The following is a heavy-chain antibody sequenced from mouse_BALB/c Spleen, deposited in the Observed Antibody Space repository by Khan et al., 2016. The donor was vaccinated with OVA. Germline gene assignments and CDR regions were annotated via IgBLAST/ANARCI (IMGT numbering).Heavy chain of an antibody. D-gene: IGHD1-2*01. J-gene: IGHJ2*01. CDR1: GYTLTRYY. CDR3: TRNYGYDYFDY. CDR2: INPSTGGT. Sequence: QVQLQQPGAELVKPGASVKLSCKASGYTLTRYYMYWVKQRPGQGLEWIGGINPSTGGTNLTEKFKNKATLTVDKSSTTVYMQLSSLTSEDSAVYYCTRNYGYDYFDYWGQGTTLTVSS. V-gene: IGHV1S81*02.